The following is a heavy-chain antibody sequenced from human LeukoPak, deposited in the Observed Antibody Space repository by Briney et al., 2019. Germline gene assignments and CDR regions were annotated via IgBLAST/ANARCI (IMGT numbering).Heavy chain of an antibody. V-gene: IGHV1-2*02. D-gene: IGHD3-10*01. CDR2: INPNTGGT. J-gene: IGHJ5*02. Sequence: ASVKVSCKASVYTFTGYYMHWVRQAPGQGLEWMGWINPNTGGTNYAQKFQGRVTMTRDTSISTAYMELRRLRSAHTAVYYCAKGWFADNWFDPWGQGTLLTVPS. CDR1: VYTFTGYY. CDR3: AKGWFADNWFDP.